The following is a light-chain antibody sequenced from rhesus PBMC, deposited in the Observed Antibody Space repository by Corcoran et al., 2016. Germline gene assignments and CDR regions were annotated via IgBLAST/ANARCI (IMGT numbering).Light chain of an antibody. CDR1: QSVGSY. V-gene: IGKV3-24*04. CDR2: GAS. J-gene: IGKJ1*01. Sequence: ETVVTQSPATLSLSPGERATLSCRASQSVGSYLAWYQQKPGQAPSLLIYGASSRATGIPDRFRGSGSGTDFTLTISSLEPEDVGVYYCQQSSNLWTFGQGTKVEIK. CDR3: QQSSNLWT.